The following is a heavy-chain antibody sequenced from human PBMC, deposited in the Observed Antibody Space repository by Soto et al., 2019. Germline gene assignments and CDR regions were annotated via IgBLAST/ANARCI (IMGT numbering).Heavy chain of an antibody. J-gene: IGHJ4*02. CDR1: GFTFSSYA. V-gene: IGHV3-30-3*01. Sequence: GGSLRLSCAASGFTFSSYAMHWVRQAPGKGLEWVAVISYDGSNKYYAGSVKGRFTISRDNSKNTLYLQMNSLRAEDTAVYYCARGESELRFLEWLLSREFDYWGQGTLVTVSS. CDR2: ISYDGSNK. D-gene: IGHD3-3*01. CDR3: ARGESELRFLEWLLSREFDY.